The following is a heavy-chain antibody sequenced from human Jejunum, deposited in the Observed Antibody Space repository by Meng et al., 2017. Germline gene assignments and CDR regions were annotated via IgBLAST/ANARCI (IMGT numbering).Heavy chain of an antibody. Sequence: GESLKISCAASGFGFSNAWMSRVRQTPGKGLEWVVRFRSEAAGGTTEYAASVKGRVTIKRDDSKSTLYLQMSSLRIDDTAVYYCTDHCHLGQGTLVTVSS. CDR1: GFGFSNAW. CDR3: TDHCH. D-gene: IGHD1-14*01. V-gene: IGHV3-15*01. CDR2: FRSEAAGGTT. J-gene: IGHJ4*02.